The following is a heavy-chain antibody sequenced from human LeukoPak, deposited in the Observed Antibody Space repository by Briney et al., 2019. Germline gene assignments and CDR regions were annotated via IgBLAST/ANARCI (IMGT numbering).Heavy chain of an antibody. CDR3: ATRKLGNDY. CDR1: GGSVSDYY. CDR2: IYYTET. J-gene: IGHJ4*02. Sequence: PSETLSLTCTVSGGSVSDYYWSWIRQSPGKGLEWIGYIYYTETSYNPSLKSRVTISADTSKNQFSLKLYSVTAADTAVYYCATRKLGNDYWGQGTLVAVSS. V-gene: IGHV4-59*02. D-gene: IGHD7-27*01.